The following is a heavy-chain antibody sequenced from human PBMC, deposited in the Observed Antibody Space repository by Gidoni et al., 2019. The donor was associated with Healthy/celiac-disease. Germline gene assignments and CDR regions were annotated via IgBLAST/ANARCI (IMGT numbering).Heavy chain of an antibody. J-gene: IGHJ5*02. D-gene: IGHD3-3*01. V-gene: IGHV1-8*01. CDR1: GYTLTSYD. CDR2: MNPNSGNT. CDR3: ARVGYDFWSGYYRWFDP. Sequence: QVQLVQSGAEVKKPGASVKVSCKASGYTLTSYDITWVRQATGQGLEWMGWMNPNSGNTGYAQKFQGRVTMTRNTSISTAYMELSSLRSEDTAVYYCARVGYDFWSGYYRWFDPWGQGTLVTVSS.